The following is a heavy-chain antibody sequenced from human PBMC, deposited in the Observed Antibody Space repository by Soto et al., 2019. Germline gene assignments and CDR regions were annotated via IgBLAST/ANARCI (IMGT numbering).Heavy chain of an antibody. CDR1: GGSISSGGYY. CDR3: ARDGGTVVTSY. Sequence: QVQLQESGPGLVKPSQTLSLTCTVSGGSISSGGYYWSWIRQHPGKGLEWIGYIYYSGSTYYNPPLTRGVTISVDTSKNQFPLKLSSVTAADTAVYYCARDGGTVVTSYWGQGTLVTVSS. CDR2: IYYSGST. V-gene: IGHV4-31*03. J-gene: IGHJ4*02. D-gene: IGHD2-21*02.